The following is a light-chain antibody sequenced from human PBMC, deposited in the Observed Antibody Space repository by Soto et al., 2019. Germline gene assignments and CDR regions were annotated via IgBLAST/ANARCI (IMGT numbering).Light chain of an antibody. J-gene: IGKJ1*01. CDR3: QRYNSHSPWT. CDR2: MAS. V-gene: IGKV1-5*03. CDR1: QSVSTW. Sequence: DIQMTQSPSTLSASVGDRVTITCRASQSVSTWLAWYQQKPGKAPQVLISMASTLESGVPSRFSGSGSGTEFTLTISSLQPDDFATYYCQRYNSHSPWTFGQGTKVEIK.